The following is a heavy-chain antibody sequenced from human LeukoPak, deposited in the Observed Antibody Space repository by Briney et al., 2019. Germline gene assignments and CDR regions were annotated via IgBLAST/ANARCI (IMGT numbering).Heavy chain of an antibody. D-gene: IGHD3-10*01. Sequence: SQTLSLTCTVSGGSISSGGYYWSWIRQHPGKGLEWIGYIYYSGSTHYNPSLKSRVTISVDTSKNQFSLKLSSVTAADTAVYYCARDGSGSYNKWRDNWFDPWGQGTLVTVSS. V-gene: IGHV4-31*03. CDR3: ARDGSGSYNKWRDNWFDP. CDR2: IYYSGST. CDR1: GGSISSGGYY. J-gene: IGHJ5*02.